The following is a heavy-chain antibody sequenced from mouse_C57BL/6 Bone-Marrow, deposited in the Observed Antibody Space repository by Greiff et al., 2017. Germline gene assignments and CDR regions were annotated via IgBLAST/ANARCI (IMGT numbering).Heavy chain of an antibody. CDR2: IYPRSGNT. V-gene: IGHV1-81*01. CDR1: GYTFTSYG. D-gene: IGHD1-1*01. J-gene: IGHJ4*01. CDR3: ARSYYYGSSSDAMDY. Sequence: VKLMESGAELARPGASVKLSCKASGYTFTSYGMSWVKQRPGQGLEWIGEIYPRSGNTYYNEKFKGKATLTADKSSSTAYMELRSLTSEDSAVYFCARSYYYGSSSDAMDYGGQGTAVTVSS.